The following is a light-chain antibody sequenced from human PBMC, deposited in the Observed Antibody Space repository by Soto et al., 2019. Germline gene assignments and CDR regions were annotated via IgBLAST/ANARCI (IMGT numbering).Light chain of an antibody. CDR3: QQFYNRPPSM. Sequence: IVLKQSAATRCVSPRESATRFYRARQHGSSDSAWYQHKARQAPRLLIYVASTRATGVPDTFSGSGAGTEFSLTISSLQSEEYAVYYCQQFYNRPPSMFGQGTKVDIK. CDR2: VAS. CDR1: QHGSSD. J-gene: IGKJ1*01. V-gene: IGKV3-15*01.